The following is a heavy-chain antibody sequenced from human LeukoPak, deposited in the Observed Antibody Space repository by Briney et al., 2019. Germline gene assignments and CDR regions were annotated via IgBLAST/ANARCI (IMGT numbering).Heavy chain of an antibody. D-gene: IGHD3-10*01. V-gene: IGHV4-34*01. J-gene: IGHJ6*04. CDR1: GGSFSGYY. CDR2: INHSGST. Sequence: PSETLSLTCAVYGGSFSGYYWSWIRQPPGKGLEWIGEINHSGSTNYNPSLKSRVTISVDTSKNQFSLKLSSVTAADTAVYYCARGAMVRGVIPGQLDVWGKGTTVTVSS. CDR3: ARGAMVRGVIPGQLDV.